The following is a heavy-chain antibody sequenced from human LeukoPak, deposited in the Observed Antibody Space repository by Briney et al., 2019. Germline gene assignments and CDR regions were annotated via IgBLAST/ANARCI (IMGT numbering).Heavy chain of an antibody. V-gene: IGHV3-7*01. CDR2: IKQDGREK. J-gene: IGHJ4*02. Sequence: PGGFLRLSCAASGFTFNNYWMAWVRQAPGKGLEWVANIKQDGREKHHADSVKGRFTISRDNPKDSLYLQMNSLRAEDTAVYYCARDVDGNLDYWGQGTLVTVSS. CDR1: GFTFNNYW. CDR3: ARDVDGNLDY. D-gene: IGHD1-26*01.